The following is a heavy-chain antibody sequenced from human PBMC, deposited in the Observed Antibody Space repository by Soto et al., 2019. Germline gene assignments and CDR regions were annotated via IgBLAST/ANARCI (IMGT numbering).Heavy chain of an antibody. J-gene: IGHJ5*02. Sequence: SETLSLTWTVSGGSISSGGYCWSWIRQHPGKGLEWIGYIYYSGSTYYNPSLKSRVTISVDTSKNQFSLKLSSVTAADTAVYYCARDVRDYYGSGSYYNDNWFDPWGQGTLVTVSS. D-gene: IGHD3-10*01. CDR1: GGSISSGGYC. CDR2: IYYSGST. V-gene: IGHV4-31*02. CDR3: ARDVRDYYGSGSYYNDNWFDP.